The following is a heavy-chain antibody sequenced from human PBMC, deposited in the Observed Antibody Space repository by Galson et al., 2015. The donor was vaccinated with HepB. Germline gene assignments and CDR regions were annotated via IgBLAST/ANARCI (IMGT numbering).Heavy chain of an antibody. CDR3: ARSPTRSSRDWPLFDY. CDR2: IHPGDSDT. Sequence: QSGAEVKKPGESLKISCKGSGYTFSNYWIAWVRQMPGKGLECMGIIHPGDSDTRYSPSFQGQVTVSADKSINTAYLQWGRLQASDTAMYYCARSPTRSSRDWPLFDYWGPGALVTVSS. V-gene: IGHV5-51*01. CDR1: GYTFSNYW. D-gene: IGHD2-21*02. J-gene: IGHJ4*02.